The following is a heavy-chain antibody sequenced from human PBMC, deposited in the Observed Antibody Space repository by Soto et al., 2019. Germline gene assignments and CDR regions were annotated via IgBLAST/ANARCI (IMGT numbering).Heavy chain of an antibody. J-gene: IGHJ6*02. V-gene: IGHV4-59*01. CDR3: ARGSPDFWSGYGYYYYGMDV. Sequence: TSETLSLTCTVSGGSISSYYWSWIRQPPGKGLDLIVYIYYSGSTNYNPSLKSRVTISVDTSKNQFSLKLSSVTAADTAVYYFARGSPDFWSGYGYYYYGMDVWGQGTTVTVSS. D-gene: IGHD3-3*01. CDR2: IYYSGST. CDR1: GGSISSYY.